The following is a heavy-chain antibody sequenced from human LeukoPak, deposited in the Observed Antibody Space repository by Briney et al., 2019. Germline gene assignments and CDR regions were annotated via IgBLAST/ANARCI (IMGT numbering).Heavy chain of an antibody. D-gene: IGHD5-24*01. V-gene: IGHV1-8*01. CDR3: ARGWMSRDGYNNDY. CDR2: MNPNSGNT. Sequence: ASVKVSCKASGYTFASYDINWVRQATGQGLEWMGWMNPNSGNTGYAQKFQGRVTMTRNTSISTACMELSSLRSEDTAVYYCARGWMSRDGYNNDYWGQGTLVTVSS. J-gene: IGHJ4*02. CDR1: GYTFASYD.